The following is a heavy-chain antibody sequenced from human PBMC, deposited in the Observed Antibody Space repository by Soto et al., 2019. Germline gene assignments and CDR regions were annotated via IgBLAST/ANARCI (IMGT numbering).Heavy chain of an antibody. J-gene: IGHJ4*02. CDR1: GGSITSSSYY. D-gene: IGHD3-3*01. Sequence: PSETLSLTCTVSGGSITSSSYYWGWVRQPPGKGFEWIGNMRYSGETHSDPSLQSRVTISVDTPKSQFSLSLTSVTAADTATYFCVCSLGPHTGIDYWGQGILVTLSS. CDR3: VCSLGPHTGIDY. CDR2: MRYSGET. V-gene: IGHV4-39*01.